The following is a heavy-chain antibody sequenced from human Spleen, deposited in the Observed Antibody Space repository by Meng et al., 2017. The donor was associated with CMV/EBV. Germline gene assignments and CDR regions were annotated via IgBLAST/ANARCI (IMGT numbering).Heavy chain of an antibody. J-gene: IGHJ4*02. CDR2: IFHSGGT. CDR1: IRNSHC. CDR3: ARGGWGRTPRQEAYGGY. V-gene: IGHV4-4*02. Sequence: IRNSHCWRCVRQPPAKGLEWNGEIFHSGGTNYNASLKSRVTISVDTSKNQFSLKLSSVTAADTAVYYCARGGWGRTPRQEAYGGYWGQGTLVTVSS. D-gene: IGHD3-10*01.